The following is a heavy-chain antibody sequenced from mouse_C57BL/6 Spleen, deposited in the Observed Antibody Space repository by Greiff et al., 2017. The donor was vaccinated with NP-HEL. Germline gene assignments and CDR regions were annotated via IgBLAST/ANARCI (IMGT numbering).Heavy chain of an antibody. D-gene: IGHD3-1*01. V-gene: IGHV1-52*01. CDR1: GYTFTSYW. J-gene: IGHJ1*03. CDR2: IDPSDSET. CDR3: ARRGYEGYFDV. Sequence: VQLQQPGAELVRPGSSVKLSCKASGYTFTSYWMHWVKQRPIQGLEWIGNIDPSDSETHYNQKFKDKATLTVDKSSSTAYMQLSSLTSEDSAVYYCARRGYEGYFDVWGTGTTVTVSS.